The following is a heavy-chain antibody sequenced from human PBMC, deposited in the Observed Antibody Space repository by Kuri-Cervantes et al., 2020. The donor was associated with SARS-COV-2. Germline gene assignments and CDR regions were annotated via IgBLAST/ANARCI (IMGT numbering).Heavy chain of an antibody. J-gene: IGHJ4*02. CDR3: XRLPXTVTPHY. CDR2: XXYSGST. CDR1: GGXISSSSYY. Sequence: GSLRXXXTVSGGXISSSSYYWGWIRQPPGKGLEWIGXXXYSGSTYYXPSLKSRVTISVDTSKNQFSLXLSSVTAADXXXYYCXRLPXTVTPHYWGQGTLVTVSS. V-gene: IGHV4-39*01. D-gene: IGHD4-17*01.